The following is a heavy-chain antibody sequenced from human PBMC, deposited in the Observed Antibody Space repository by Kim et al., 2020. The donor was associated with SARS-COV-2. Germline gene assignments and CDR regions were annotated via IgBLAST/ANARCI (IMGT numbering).Heavy chain of an antibody. D-gene: IGHD3-22*01. V-gene: IGHV4-39*01. Sequence: SETLSLTCTVSGGSISSSSYYWGWIRQPPGKGLEWIGSIYYSGSTYYNPSLKSRVTISVDTSKNQFSLKLSSVTAADTAVYYCARLCGERITMIVVDMNAFDIWGQGTMVTVSS. CDR2: IYYSGST. J-gene: IGHJ3*02. CDR1: GGSISSSSYY. CDR3: ARLCGERITMIVVDMNAFDI.